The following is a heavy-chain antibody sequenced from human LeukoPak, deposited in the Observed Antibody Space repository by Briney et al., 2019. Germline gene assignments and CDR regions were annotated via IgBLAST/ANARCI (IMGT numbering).Heavy chain of an antibody. CDR3: ARGYDIMRV. CDR2: INHSGST. Sequence: SETLSLTCTVSGGSISSSSYYWGWIRQPPGKGLEWIGEINHSGSTNYNPSLKNRVTISVDTSKNQFSLKLSSVTAADTAVYYCARGYDIMRVWGQGTLVTVSS. CDR1: GGSISSSSYY. J-gene: IGHJ4*02. D-gene: IGHD3-9*01. V-gene: IGHV4-39*07.